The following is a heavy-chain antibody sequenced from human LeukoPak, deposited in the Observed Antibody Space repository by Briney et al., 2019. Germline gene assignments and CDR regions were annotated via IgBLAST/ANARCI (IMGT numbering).Heavy chain of an antibody. CDR1: GYSFTSYW. J-gene: IGHJ3*02. D-gene: IGHD3-9*01. CDR2: IDPSDSYT. V-gene: IGHV5-10-1*01. Sequence: PGESLKISCKGSGYSFTSYWISWVRQMPGKGLEWMGRIDPSDSYTNYSPSFQGHVTISADKSISTAYLQWSSLKASDTAMYYCARPILTGYYSDALDIWGQGTMVTVSS. CDR3: ARPILTGYYSDALDI.